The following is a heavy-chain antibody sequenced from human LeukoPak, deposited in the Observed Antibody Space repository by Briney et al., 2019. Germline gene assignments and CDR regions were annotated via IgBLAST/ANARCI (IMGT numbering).Heavy chain of an antibody. J-gene: IGHJ4*02. CDR1: GFTFSSYS. D-gene: IGHD3-10*01. CDR3: ARGAGAYFDY. CDR2: ISSSSSTI. Sequence: GGSLRLSCAASGFTFSSYSMNWVRQAPGKGLEWVSYISSSSSTIYYADSVKGRFTISRDNAKNSLYLQMNSLGAEDTAVYYCARGAGAYFDYWGQGTLVTVSS. V-gene: IGHV3-48*01.